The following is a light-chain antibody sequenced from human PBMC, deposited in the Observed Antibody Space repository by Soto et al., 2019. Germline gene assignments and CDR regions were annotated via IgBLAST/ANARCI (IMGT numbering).Light chain of an antibody. J-gene: IGKJ4*01. Sequence: ETVMTQYPGTMSVSPGERATLSCRASQSVSSNLAWYQQKPGQAPRLLIYDASARATGIPARFSGSGSGTEFTLTISSLQSEDFAVYYCEQYHEWPLTFGGGTEVEIK. V-gene: IGKV3D-15*01. CDR2: DAS. CDR3: EQYHEWPLT. CDR1: QSVSSN.